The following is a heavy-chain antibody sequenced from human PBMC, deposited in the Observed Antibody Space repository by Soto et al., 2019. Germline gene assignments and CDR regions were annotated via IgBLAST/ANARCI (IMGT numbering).Heavy chain of an antibody. CDR3: ARGSGFWQLVRSWFDP. Sequence: SETLSLTCAVYGGSFSGYYWSWIRQPPGKGLEWIGEINHSGSTNYNPSLKSRVTISVDTSKNQFSLKLSSVTAADTAVYYCARGSGFWQLVRSWFDPWGQGTLVTVSS. V-gene: IGHV4-34*01. CDR2: INHSGST. D-gene: IGHD6-13*01. J-gene: IGHJ5*02. CDR1: GGSFSGYY.